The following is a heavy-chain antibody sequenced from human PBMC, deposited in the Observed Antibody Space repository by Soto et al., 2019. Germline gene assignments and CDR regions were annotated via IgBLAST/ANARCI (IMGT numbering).Heavy chain of an antibody. Sequence: QVQLVQSGAEVKKPGSSVKVSCKASGGPFISYTISWVRQAPGQGLEWMGRIIPILGIANYAQKFQGRVTITADKSTSTAYMELSSLRSEDTAVYYCASGNMDVWGKGTTVTVSS. V-gene: IGHV1-69*02. J-gene: IGHJ6*03. CDR1: GGPFISYT. CDR3: ASGNMDV. CDR2: IIPILGIA.